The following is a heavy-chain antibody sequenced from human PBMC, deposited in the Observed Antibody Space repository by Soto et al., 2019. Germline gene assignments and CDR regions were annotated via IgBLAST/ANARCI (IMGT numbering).Heavy chain of an antibody. CDR1: GGSISSYY. CDR2: IYYSGST. V-gene: IGHV4-59*04. J-gene: IGHJ4*02. D-gene: IGHD4-17*01. Sequence: SETLCLTCTVSGGSISSYYWSWIRQPPGKGLEWIGYIYYSGSTYYSPSLKSRVTISVDTSKNQFSLKLSSVTATDTAVYYCACYGDYPYYFDYWGQGTLVTVSS. CDR3: ACYGDYPYYFDY.